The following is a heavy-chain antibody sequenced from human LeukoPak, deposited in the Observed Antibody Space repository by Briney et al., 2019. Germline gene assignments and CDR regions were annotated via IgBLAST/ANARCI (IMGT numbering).Heavy chain of an antibody. Sequence: WGSLRLSCAASGFTFSSYSMNWVRRAPGKGLDWVSAISGSGGSTYYADSVKGRFTISRDNSKNTLYLQMNSLRAEDTAVYYCAKEQVGATMPTTFDYWGQGTLVTVSS. CDR1: GFTFSSYS. J-gene: IGHJ4*02. D-gene: IGHD1-26*01. CDR2: ISGSGGST. V-gene: IGHV3-23*01. CDR3: AKEQVGATMPTTFDY.